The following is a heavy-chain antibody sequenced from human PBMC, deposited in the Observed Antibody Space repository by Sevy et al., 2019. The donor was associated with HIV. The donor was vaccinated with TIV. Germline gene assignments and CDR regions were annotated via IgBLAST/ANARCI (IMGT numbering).Heavy chain of an antibody. J-gene: IGHJ3*02. CDR1: GYSFITYW. D-gene: IGHD4-17*01. Sequence: GSLRLSCKGSGYSFITYWIGWVRQMPGKGLEWMGLIFPADSNTRYSPSFQGQVTISADKSISTAYLQWSSLKASDTAMYYCARLDYGDSDAFDIWGQGTMVTVSS. V-gene: IGHV5-51*01. CDR2: IFPADSNT. CDR3: ARLDYGDSDAFDI.